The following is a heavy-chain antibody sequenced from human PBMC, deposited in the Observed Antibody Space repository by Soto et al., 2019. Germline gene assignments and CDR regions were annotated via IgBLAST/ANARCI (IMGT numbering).Heavy chain of an antibody. CDR3: AVRSTGGRSDY. CDR1: GGSIISSSYY. CDR2: IYYSGST. Sequence: SETLSLTFTVSGGSIISSSYYWVWIRQPPGKGLEWIGSIYYSGSTYYNPSLKSRVTISVDTSKNQFSLKLSSVTAADTAVYYCAVRSTGGRSDYWGQGTLVTVSS. D-gene: IGHD7-27*01. J-gene: IGHJ4*02. V-gene: IGHV4-39*01.